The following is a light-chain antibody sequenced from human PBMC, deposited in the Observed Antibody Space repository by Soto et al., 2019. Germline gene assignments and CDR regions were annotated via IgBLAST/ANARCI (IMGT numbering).Light chain of an antibody. CDR3: SAYSAGSTLLV. CDR2: EVS. CDR1: RTDIGGYNL. Sequence: QSALTQPASVSGSPGQTITISCTGTRTDIGGYNLVSWYQQHPGKAPKLLIHEVSNRPSGISNRFNGSKSDNMASLTISGLRAEDEADYYCSAYSAGSTLLVFGSGTQLTVL. V-gene: IGLV2-14*01. J-gene: IGLJ7*01.